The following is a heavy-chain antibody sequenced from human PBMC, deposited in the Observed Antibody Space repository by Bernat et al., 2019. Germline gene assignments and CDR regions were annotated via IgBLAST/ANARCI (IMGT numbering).Heavy chain of an antibody. CDR2: ISYDGSNK. V-gene: IGHV3-30*18. CDR3: AKDGGGYGDYVSY. D-gene: IGHD6-19*01. J-gene: IGHJ4*02. CDR1: GFTFSSYG. Sequence: QVQLVESGGGVVQPGRSLRLSCAASGFTFSSYGMHWVRQAPGKGLEWVAVISYDGSNKYYADSVKGRFTISRGNSKNTLYLQMNSLRAEDTAVYYCAKDGGGYGDYVSYWGQGTLVTVSS.